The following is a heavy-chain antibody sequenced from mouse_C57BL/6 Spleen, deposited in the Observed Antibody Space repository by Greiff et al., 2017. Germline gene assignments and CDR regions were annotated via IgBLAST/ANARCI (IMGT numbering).Heavy chain of an antibody. CDR1: GFSLTSYA. CDR2: IWTGGGT. V-gene: IGHV2-9-1*01. Sequence: VQLVESGPGLVAPSQSLSITCTVSGFSLTSYAISWVRQPPGKGLEWIGVIWTGGGTNYNSALKSSMSISKDNSKSQVFLKMNSLQTDDTARYYCASLVGEAMDYWGQGTSVTVSS. J-gene: IGHJ4*01. CDR3: ASLVGEAMDY. D-gene: IGHD1-3*01.